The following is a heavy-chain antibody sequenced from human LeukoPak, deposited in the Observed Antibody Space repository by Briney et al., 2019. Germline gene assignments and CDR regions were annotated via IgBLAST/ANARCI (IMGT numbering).Heavy chain of an antibody. J-gene: IGHJ4*02. CDR2: ITGSGTNT. CDR3: VIWGDYDVLTGYYVPDY. CDR1: GFTFSNYA. Sequence: GASLRLSCVASGFTFSNYAMSWVRRAPGKGLEWVSAITGSGTNTYYADSVKGRFTISRDNSKNTVFLQINSLRHEDTAIYYCVIWGDYDVLTGYYVPDYWGQGTLVTVSS. V-gene: IGHV3-23*01. D-gene: IGHD3-9*01.